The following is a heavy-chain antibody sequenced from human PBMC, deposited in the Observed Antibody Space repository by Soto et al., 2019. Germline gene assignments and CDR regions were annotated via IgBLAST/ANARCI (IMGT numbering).Heavy chain of an antibody. CDR3: VRESDTPMDYYYYYYGMDV. Sequence: PSETLSLTCAVYGGSFSGYYWSWIRQPPGKGLEWIGEINHSGSTNYNPSLKSRVTISADTSKNQFSLKLSSVTAADTAVYYCVRESDTPMDYYYYYYGMDVWGQGTTVTVSS. D-gene: IGHD5-18*01. CDR2: INHSGST. CDR1: GGSFSGYY. J-gene: IGHJ6*02. V-gene: IGHV4-34*01.